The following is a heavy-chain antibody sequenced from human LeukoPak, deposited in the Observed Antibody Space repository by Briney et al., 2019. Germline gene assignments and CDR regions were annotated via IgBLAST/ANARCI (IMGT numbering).Heavy chain of an antibody. D-gene: IGHD6-13*01. CDR3: ARGRVSSSTWYSTYYYYFYMDV. J-gene: IGHJ6*03. Sequence: SETLSLTCAVYGGSFSGYYWSWIRQPPGKGLEWIGEINHSGSTNYNPSLKSRVTISLDTSKNQFSLKLSSVTAADTAVYFCARGRVSSSTWYSTYYYYFYMDVWGKGTTVTVSS. CDR1: GGSFSGYY. CDR2: INHSGST. V-gene: IGHV4-34*01.